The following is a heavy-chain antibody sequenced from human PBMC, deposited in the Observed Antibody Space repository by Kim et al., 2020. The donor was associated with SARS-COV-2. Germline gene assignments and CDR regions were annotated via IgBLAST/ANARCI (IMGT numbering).Heavy chain of an antibody. CDR3: AKTLGPSGYYYYGMDV. Sequence: GGSLRLSCAASGFTFSSYAMSWVRQAPGKGLEWVSAISGSGGSTYYADSVKGRFTISRDNSKNTLYLQMNSLRAEDTAVYYCAKTLGPSGYYYYGMDVWGQGTTVTVSS. D-gene: IGHD7-27*01. V-gene: IGHV3-23*01. CDR1: GFTFSSYA. CDR2: ISGSGGST. J-gene: IGHJ6*02.